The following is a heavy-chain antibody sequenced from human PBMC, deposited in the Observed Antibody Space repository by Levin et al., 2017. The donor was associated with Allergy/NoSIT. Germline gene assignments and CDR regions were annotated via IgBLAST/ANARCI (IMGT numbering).Heavy chain of an antibody. D-gene: IGHD5-18*01. CDR1: GGSISSGGYS. Sequence: SETLSLTCAVSGGSISSGGYSWSWIRQPPGKGLEWIGNIYLSGSTYYNPSLKSRVTISVDRSKNQFSLNLSSVTAADPAVFYSAKVAGYSYGYYFDDWGQGTLVTVSS. V-gene: IGHV4-30-2*01. CDR2: IYLSGST. CDR3: AKVAGYSYGYYFDD. J-gene: IGHJ4*02.